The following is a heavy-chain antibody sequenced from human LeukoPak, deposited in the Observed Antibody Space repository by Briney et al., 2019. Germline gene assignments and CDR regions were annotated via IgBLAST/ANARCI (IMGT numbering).Heavy chain of an antibody. CDR2: ISGNGGST. J-gene: IGHJ3*02. D-gene: IGHD3-22*01. CDR3: ARGQGGDSSGYYYVGHDAFDI. V-gene: IGHV3-23*01. Sequence: GGSLRLSCAASGFTFSSYAMSWVRQAPGKGLEWVSAISGNGGSTYYADSVKGRFTISRDNSKNTLYLQMNSLRVEDTAVYYCARGQGGDSSGYYYVGHDAFDIWGQGTMVTVSS. CDR1: GFTFSSYA.